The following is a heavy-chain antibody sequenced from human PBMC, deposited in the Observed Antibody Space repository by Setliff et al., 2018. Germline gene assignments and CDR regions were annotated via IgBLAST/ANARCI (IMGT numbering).Heavy chain of an antibody. CDR3: ARDTSSDRAAWFDP. CDR1: GFSISSGYY. D-gene: IGHD6-19*01. Sequence: SETLSLTCAVSGFSISSGYYWGWIRQPPGKGLEWIVNIHHSGKAYYNPSLKSRFTMSVDTSKNHVSLKLSSVTAADTAMYYCARDTSSDRAAWFDPWSQGILVTVSS. J-gene: IGHJ5*02. CDR2: IHHSGKA. V-gene: IGHV4-38-2*02.